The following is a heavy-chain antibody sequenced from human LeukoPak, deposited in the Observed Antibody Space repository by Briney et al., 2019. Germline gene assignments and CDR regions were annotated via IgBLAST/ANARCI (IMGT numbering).Heavy chain of an antibody. Sequence: GGSLRLSCAASGFTFSDYYMSWIRQAPGKGLEWVSYISSSGSTIYYADSVKGRFTIFRDNAKNSLYLQMNSLRAEDTAVYYCAREGYMITFGGVIVNPSDYWGQGTLVTVSS. V-gene: IGHV3-11*04. D-gene: IGHD3-16*02. J-gene: IGHJ4*02. CDR1: GFTFSDYY. CDR2: ISSSGSTI. CDR3: AREGYMITFGGVIVNPSDY.